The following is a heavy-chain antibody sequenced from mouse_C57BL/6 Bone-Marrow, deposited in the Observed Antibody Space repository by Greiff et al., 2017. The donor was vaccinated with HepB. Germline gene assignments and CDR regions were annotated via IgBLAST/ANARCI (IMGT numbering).Heavy chain of an antibody. CDR3: ARSRLLPYAMDY. CDR1: GYTFTSYW. V-gene: IGHV1-72*01. D-gene: IGHD2-3*01. J-gene: IGHJ4*01. CDR2: IDLKSGGT. Sequence: QVQLQQPGAELVKPGASVKLSCKASGYTFTSYWMHWVKQRPGRGLEWIGRIDLKSGGTKYNEKFKSKATLTVDKPSSTAYMQLSSLTSEDSAVYYCARSRLLPYAMDYWGQGTSVTVSS.